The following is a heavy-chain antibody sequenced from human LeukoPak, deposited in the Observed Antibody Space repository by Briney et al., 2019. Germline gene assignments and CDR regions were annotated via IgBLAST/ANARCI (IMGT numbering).Heavy chain of an antibody. CDR2: ISAYNGNT. Sequence: ASVKVSCKASGYTFTSYGISWVRQAPGQGLEWMGWISAYNGNTNYAQKLQGRVTMTTDTSTSTAYMELRSLRSDDTAVYYCARACLLRYFDWLSRQCAFDIWGQGTMVTVSS. CDR3: ARACLLRYFDWLSRQCAFDI. D-gene: IGHD3-9*01. V-gene: IGHV1-18*01. CDR1: GYTFTSYG. J-gene: IGHJ3*02.